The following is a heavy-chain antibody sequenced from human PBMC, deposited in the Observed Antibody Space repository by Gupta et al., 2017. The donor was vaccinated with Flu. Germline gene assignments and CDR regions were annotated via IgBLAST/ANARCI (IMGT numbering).Heavy chain of an antibody. CDR3: AKARYSYGPVDY. V-gene: IGHV3-23*01. CDR1: GFTFNNHA. Sequence: EVQLLESGGGLVQPGGSLRLSCEASGFTFNNHAMSWVRQAPGKGLEWVSTISAAGGNTYHADSVKGRFTISRDSSKNSVYLQMNSLRAEDTAVYFCAKARYSYGPVDYWGQGALVTVSS. J-gene: IGHJ4*02. CDR2: ISAAGGNT. D-gene: IGHD5-18*01.